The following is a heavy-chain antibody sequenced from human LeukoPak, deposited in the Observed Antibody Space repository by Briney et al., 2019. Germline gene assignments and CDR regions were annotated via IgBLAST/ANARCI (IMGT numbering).Heavy chain of an antibody. D-gene: IGHD3-22*01. V-gene: IGHV1-69*13. J-gene: IGHJ4*02. CDR3: ARDRSQYYYDSSGYYYVSFDY. CDR1: GGTFSNYA. Sequence: ASVKVSCKAPGGTFSNYAISWVRQAPGQGLEWMGGIIPIFGTANYAQKFQGRVTITADESTSTAYMELSSLRSEDTAVYYCARDRSQYYYDSSGYYYVSFDYWGQGTLVTVSS. CDR2: IIPIFGTA.